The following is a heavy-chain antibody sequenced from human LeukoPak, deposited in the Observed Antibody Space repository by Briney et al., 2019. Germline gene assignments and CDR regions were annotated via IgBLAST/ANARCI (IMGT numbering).Heavy chain of an antibody. CDR2: IKQDGSEK. Sequence: GGSLRLSCAASGFTFSNYWMSWVRQAPGKGLEWVANIKQDGSEKYYVDSVKGRFTISRDNAKNSLYLQMNSLRDEDTAVYYCAKGGTYYEILTGYYDQYYFDYWGQGTLVTVSS. D-gene: IGHD3-9*01. CDR3: AKGGTYYEILTGYYDQYYFDY. J-gene: IGHJ4*02. V-gene: IGHV3-7*01. CDR1: GFTFSNYW.